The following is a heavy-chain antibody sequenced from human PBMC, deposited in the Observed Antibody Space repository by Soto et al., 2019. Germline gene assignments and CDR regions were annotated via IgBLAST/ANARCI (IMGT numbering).Heavy chain of an antibody. J-gene: IGHJ4*02. CDR2: IFSNDER. D-gene: IGHD5-12*01. CDR1: GFSLSNARMG. CDR3: ARSLYSGYDTYYFDY. Sequence: SGPTLVNPTETLTLTCTVSGFSLSNARMGVSKIRQPPGKALEWLAHIFSNDERSYSTSLKSRLTISKDTSKSQVVLTMINMDPVDIATYYCARSLYSGYDTYYFDYWGQGTLVTVSS. V-gene: IGHV2-26*01.